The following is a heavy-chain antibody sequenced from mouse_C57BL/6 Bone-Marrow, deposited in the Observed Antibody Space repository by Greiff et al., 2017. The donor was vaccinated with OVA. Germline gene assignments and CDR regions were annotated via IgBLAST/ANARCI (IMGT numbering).Heavy chain of an antibody. D-gene: IGHD2-5*01. CDR1: GYTFTDYN. CDR2: INPNNGGT. V-gene: IGHV1-22*01. J-gene: IGHJ2*01. CDR3: LYYSNYHDY. Sequence: EVQLQQSGPELVKPGASVKMSCKASGYTFTDYNMHWVKQSHGKSLEWIGYINPNNGGTSYNQKFKGKATLTVNKSSSTAYMELRSLTSEDSAVYYCLYYSNYHDYWGQGTTLTVSS.